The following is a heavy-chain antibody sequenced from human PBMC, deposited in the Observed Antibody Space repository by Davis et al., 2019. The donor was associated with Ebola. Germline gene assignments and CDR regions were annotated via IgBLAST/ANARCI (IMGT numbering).Heavy chain of an antibody. V-gene: IGHV3-53*01. J-gene: IGHJ1*01. D-gene: IGHD6-13*01. CDR3: AKWFGIAAAAHAEYFQH. Sequence: GGSLRLSCAASGFTVSSNYMSWVRQAPGKGLEWVSVIYSGGSTYYADSVKGRFTISRDNSKNTLYLQMNSLRAEDTAVYYCAKWFGIAAAAHAEYFQHWGQGTLVTVSS. CDR2: IYSGGST. CDR1: GFTVSSNY.